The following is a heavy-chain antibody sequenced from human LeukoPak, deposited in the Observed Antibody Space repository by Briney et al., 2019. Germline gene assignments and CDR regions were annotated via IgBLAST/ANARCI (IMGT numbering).Heavy chain of an antibody. J-gene: IGHJ4*02. CDR1: RDSVSSNSAA. D-gene: IGHD6-13*01. V-gene: IGHV6-1*01. CDR2: TYYRSKWYN. Sequence: SQTLSLTCAISRDSVSSNSAAWNWIRQSPSRGLEWLGRTYYRSKWYNDYAVSVKSRITINPDTSKNQFSLQLNSVTPEDTAVYYCARQAAAGTTIGIPGGYWGQGTLVTVSS. CDR3: ARQAAAGTTIGIPGGY.